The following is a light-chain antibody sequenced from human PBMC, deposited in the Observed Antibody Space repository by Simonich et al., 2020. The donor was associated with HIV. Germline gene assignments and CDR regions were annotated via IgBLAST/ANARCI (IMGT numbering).Light chain of an antibody. CDR3: QHLNSDPLT. V-gene: IGKV1-NL1*01. Sequence: DIQMTQSTSARSASVGDRVTITCRTSQGISNSLAWYQQKAGKAPKLLLYAAFTLESGVPARFSGSGSGTEFTLTISSLQPDDFATYYCQHLNSDPLTFGPGTKVDIK. CDR1: QGISNS. J-gene: IGKJ3*01. CDR2: AAF.